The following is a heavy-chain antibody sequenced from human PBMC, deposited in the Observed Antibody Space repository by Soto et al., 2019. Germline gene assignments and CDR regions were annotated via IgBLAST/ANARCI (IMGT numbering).Heavy chain of an antibody. Sequence: SETLSLTCTVSGGSISSGGYYWSWIRQHPGKGLEWIGYIYYSGSTYYNPSLKSRVTISVDTSKNQFSLKLSSVTAADTAVYYCARAHPRWLSPIFDSWGQGTLVTVSS. CDR2: IYYSGST. CDR3: ARAHPRWLSPIFDS. D-gene: IGHD3-22*01. V-gene: IGHV4-31*03. CDR1: GGSISSGGYY. J-gene: IGHJ4*02.